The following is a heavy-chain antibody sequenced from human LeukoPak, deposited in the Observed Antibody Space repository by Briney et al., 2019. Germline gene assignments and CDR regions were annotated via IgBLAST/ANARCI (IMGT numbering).Heavy chain of an antibody. CDR1: GGSISSGGYS. J-gene: IGHJ4*02. Sequence: QLQLQESGSGLVKPSQTLSLTCAVSGGSISSGGYSWSWIRQPPGKGLEWIGYIYHSGSTYYNPSLKSRVTISVDTSKNQFSLKLSSVTAADTAVYYCAREGLRGYSYGEDSWGQGTLVTVST. V-gene: IGHV4-30-2*01. D-gene: IGHD5-18*01. CDR3: AREGLRGYSYGEDS. CDR2: IYHSGST.